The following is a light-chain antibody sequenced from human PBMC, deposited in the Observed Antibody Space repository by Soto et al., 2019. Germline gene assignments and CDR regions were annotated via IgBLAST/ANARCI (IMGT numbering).Light chain of an antibody. Sequence: DIQMTQSPSSLSASVGDRVTITCQASQDIGNYLNWYQQKAGEAPKLLIYDASNLETAVPSRFSGSGSGTDFTVTISRLQPEDIATYYCEQYDIFPPTFGQGTKVEIK. CDR2: DAS. V-gene: IGKV1-33*01. CDR1: QDIGNY. CDR3: EQYDIFPPT. J-gene: IGKJ1*01.